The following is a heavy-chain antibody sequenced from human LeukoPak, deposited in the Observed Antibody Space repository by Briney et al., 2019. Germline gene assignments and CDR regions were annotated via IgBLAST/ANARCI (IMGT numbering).Heavy chain of an antibody. J-gene: IGHJ4*02. Sequence: SETLSLTCAVSGGSFSVHYWSWIRQPPGKGLEWIGEINQSGSTTYNPSLKSRVTMSVDTSKNQFSLKLSSVTAADTAVYYCASGYDIVQFDYWGQGTLVTVSS. V-gene: IGHV4-34*01. D-gene: IGHD3-9*01. CDR2: INQSGST. CDR3: ASGYDIVQFDY. CDR1: GGSFSVHY.